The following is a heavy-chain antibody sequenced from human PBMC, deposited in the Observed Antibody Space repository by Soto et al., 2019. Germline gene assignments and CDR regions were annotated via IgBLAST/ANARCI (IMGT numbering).Heavy chain of an antibody. CDR2: ISYDGSNK. J-gene: IGHJ4*02. V-gene: IGHV3-30*18. CDR3: ANRDFWSGYGFDY. CDR1: GFTFTSYS. D-gene: IGHD3-3*01. Sequence: GGSLRLSCTASGFTFTSYSINWVRQAPGKGLEWVAVISYDGSNKYYADSVKGRFTISRDNSKNTLYLQMNSLRAEDTAVYYCANRDFWSGYGFDYWGQGTLVTVSS.